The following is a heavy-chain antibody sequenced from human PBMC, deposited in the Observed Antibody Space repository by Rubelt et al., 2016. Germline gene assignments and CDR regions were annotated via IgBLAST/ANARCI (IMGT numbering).Heavy chain of an antibody. CDR1: GGSISSYY. Sequence: ETLSLTCTVSGGSISSYYWSWIRQPPGKGLEWIGYIYSSGSTNYNPSLKRRVTISVDTSKTQFSLKLSSVTAADTAVYSCARRPSRDAFDIWGQGTMVTVSS. J-gene: IGHJ3*02. CDR3: ARRPSRDAFDI. CDR2: IYSSGST. V-gene: IGHV4-59*01.